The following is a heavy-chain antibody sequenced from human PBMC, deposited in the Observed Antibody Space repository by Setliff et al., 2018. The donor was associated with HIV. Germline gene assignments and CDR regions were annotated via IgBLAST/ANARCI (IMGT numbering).Heavy chain of an antibody. Sequence: PSETLSLTCTVSGGSITGPSYSWGWIRQPPGKGLEWIGSIYYSGSTYYNPSLKSRVTISVDTSKNQFSLKLSSVTAADTAVYYCTRDRYSSGWYGMDVWGQGTTVTVSS. CDR1: GGSITGPSYS. D-gene: IGHD6-19*01. J-gene: IGHJ6*02. CDR3: TRDRYSSGWYGMDV. CDR2: IYYSGST. V-gene: IGHV4-39*07.